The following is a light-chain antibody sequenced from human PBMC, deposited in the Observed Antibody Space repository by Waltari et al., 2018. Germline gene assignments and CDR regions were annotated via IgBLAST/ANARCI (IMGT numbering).Light chain of an antibody. Sequence: NFMLTQPHSVSESPGKTVTISCTRSSGSIASNYVQWYQQRPGSAPTTVIYEDNQRPSGVPFRFSGSIDSSSNSASLTISGLKTEDEADYYCQSYDGNNWVFGGGTKLTVL. CDR1: SGSIASNY. V-gene: IGLV6-57*04. CDR3: QSYDGNNWV. CDR2: EDN. J-gene: IGLJ3*02.